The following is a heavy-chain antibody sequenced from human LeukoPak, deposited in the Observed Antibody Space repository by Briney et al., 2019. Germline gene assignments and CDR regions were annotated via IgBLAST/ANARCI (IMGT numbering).Heavy chain of an antibody. CDR2: ISSSGSTI. J-gene: IGHJ6*02. CDR3: ARAGNYRYTDYYYGMDV. Sequence: GGSLRLSCAASGFTFSSYEMNWVRQAPGKGLEWVSYISSSGSTIYYADSVKGRFTISRDNAKNSLYLQMNSLRAEDTAVYYCARAGNYRYTDYYYGMDVWGQGTTVTVSS. D-gene: IGHD3-16*02. V-gene: IGHV3-48*03. CDR1: GFTFSSYE.